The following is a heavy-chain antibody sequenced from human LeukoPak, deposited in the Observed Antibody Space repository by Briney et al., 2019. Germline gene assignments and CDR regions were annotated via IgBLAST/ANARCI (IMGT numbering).Heavy chain of an antibody. Sequence: ASVKVSCKASGYTFTSYAMHWVRQAPGQRLEWMGWINAGNGNTKYSQKFQGRVTITRDTSASTAYMEPSSLRSEDTAVYYCARGSRDSGYSLPFDPWGQGTLVTVSS. J-gene: IGHJ5*02. D-gene: IGHD3-22*01. CDR2: INAGNGNT. CDR3: ARGSRDSGYSLPFDP. CDR1: GYTFTSYA. V-gene: IGHV1-3*01.